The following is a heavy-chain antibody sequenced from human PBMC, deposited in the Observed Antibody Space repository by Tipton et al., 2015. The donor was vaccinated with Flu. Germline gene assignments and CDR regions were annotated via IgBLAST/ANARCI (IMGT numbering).Heavy chain of an antibody. CDR2: IKQDASEK. V-gene: IGHV3-7*01. CDR1: GFRFNTFW. J-gene: IGHJ4*02. CDR3: AKDRSSWYCLDN. Sequence: SLRLSCAASGFRFNTFWMNWVRQAPGKGLEWVAIIKQDASEKLYVDSVEGRFTISRDNAKNSLSLQMDSLRGDDTAVYYCAKDRSSWYCLDNWGQGTLVTVSS. D-gene: IGHD6-13*01.